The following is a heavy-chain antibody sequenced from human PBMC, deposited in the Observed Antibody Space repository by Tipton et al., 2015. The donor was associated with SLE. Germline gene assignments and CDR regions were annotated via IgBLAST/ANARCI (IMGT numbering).Heavy chain of an antibody. Sequence: TLSLTCTVSGGSISSGSYYWSWIRQPAGKGLEWIGHIYTSGRTYYNPSLKSRVTISADTSKNQFSMKLSSVTAADTAVYNCARCSIAAAEAFDIWGQGTMVTVSS. CDR1: GGSISSGSYY. V-gene: IGHV4-61*09. CDR2: IYTSGRT. J-gene: IGHJ3*02. CDR3: ARCSIAAAEAFDI. D-gene: IGHD6-13*01.